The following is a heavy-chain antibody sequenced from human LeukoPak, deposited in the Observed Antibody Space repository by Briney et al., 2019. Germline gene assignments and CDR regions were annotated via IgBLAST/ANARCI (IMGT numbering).Heavy chain of an antibody. CDR2: INHSGST. V-gene: IGHV4-34*01. CDR3: ARYGSGKRNWFDP. Sequence: SETLSLTCAVYGGSFSGYYWSWIRQPPGKGLEWIGEINHSGSTNYNPSLKSRVTISVDTSKNQFSLKLSSVTAADTAVYYCARYGSGKRNWFDPWGQGTLVTVSS. J-gene: IGHJ5*02. CDR1: GGSFSGYY. D-gene: IGHD3-10*01.